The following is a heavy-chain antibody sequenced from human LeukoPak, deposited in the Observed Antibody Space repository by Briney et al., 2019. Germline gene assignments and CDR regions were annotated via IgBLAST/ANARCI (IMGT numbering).Heavy chain of an antibody. CDR1: GFPFRRYG. J-gene: IGHJ2*01. Sequence: GRSLRLSCAASGFPFRRYGMHWLRQAPGKGLEWVAVISYDGSNKYYADSVKGRFTISRDNSKNTLYLQMNSLRAEDTAVYYCAKDLMPWIQLLLPYFALCSRGTLVTVSS. CDR2: ISYDGSNK. V-gene: IGHV3-30*18. D-gene: IGHD5-18*01. CDR3: AKDLMPWIQLLLPYFAL.